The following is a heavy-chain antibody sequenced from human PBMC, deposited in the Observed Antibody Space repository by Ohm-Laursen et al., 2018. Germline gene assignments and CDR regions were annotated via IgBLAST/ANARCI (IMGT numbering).Heavy chain of an antibody. V-gene: IGHV3-23*01. CDR1: GFTFSNYA. D-gene: IGHD3-3*01. Sequence: GSLRLSCAASGFTFSNYAMSWVRQAPGKGLEWVSGISGSGGSTYYADSVKGRFTISRDNSKNTLYLQMNSLRAEDTAVYYCARDAYDFWSGYNVYWGQGTLVTVSS. J-gene: IGHJ4*02. CDR2: ISGSGGST. CDR3: ARDAYDFWSGYNVY.